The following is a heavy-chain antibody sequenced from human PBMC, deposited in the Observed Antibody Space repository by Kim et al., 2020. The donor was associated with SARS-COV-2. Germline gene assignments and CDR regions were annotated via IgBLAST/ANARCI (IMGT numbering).Heavy chain of an antibody. J-gene: IGHJ6*02. Sequence: GGSLRLSCAASGFTFGDYAMHWVRQAPGKGLEWVSYISSSSSTIYYADSVKGRFTISRDNAKNSLYLQMNSLRDEDTAVYYCARDLSRYSYGNYYYGMDVWGQGTTVTVSS. V-gene: IGHV3-48*02. CDR2: ISSSSSTI. D-gene: IGHD5-18*01. CDR3: ARDLSRYSYGNYYYGMDV. CDR1: GFTFGDYA.